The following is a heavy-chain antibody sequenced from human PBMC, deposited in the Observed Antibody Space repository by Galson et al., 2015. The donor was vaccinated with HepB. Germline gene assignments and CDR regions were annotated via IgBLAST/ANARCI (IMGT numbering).Heavy chain of an antibody. CDR1: GGTFSSYA. J-gene: IGHJ6*02. CDR3: AREGCSSTSCYRSTRIYGMDV. Sequence: SVKVSCKASGGTFSSYAISWVRQAPGQGLEWMGGIIPIFGTANYAQKFQGRVTITADESTSTAYMELSSLRSEDTAVYYCAREGCSSTSCYRSTRIYGMDVWGQGTTVTVSS. CDR2: IIPIFGTA. V-gene: IGHV1-69*13. D-gene: IGHD2-2*02.